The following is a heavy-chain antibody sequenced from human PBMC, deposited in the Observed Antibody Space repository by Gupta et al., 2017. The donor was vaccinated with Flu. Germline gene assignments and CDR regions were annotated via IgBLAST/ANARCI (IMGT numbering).Heavy chain of an antibody. CDR3: ARTRDSSGWYAFLN. CDR1: GGSISSYY. D-gene: IGHD6-19*01. Sequence: QVQLQESGPGLVKPSETLSLTCTVSGGSISSYYWSWIRQPPGKGLEWIGYIYYTGSTNYNPSLKSRVTISVDTSKNQFSLKLSSVTAADTAVYYCARTRDSSGWYAFLNWGQGTLVTVSS. J-gene: IGHJ4*02. V-gene: IGHV4-59*08. CDR2: IYYTGST.